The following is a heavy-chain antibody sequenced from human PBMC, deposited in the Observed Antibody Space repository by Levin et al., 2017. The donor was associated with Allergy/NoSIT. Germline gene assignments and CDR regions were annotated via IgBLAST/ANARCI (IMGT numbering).Heavy chain of an antibody. CDR2: ISGSGGST. Sequence: LSLTCAASGFTFSSYAMSWVRQAPGKGLEWVSAISGSGGSTYYADSVKGRFTISRDNSKNTLYLQMNSLRAEDTAVYYCAKGLKGGYDFWSGYYPDYYYYGMDVWGQGTTVTVSS. J-gene: IGHJ6*02. CDR3: AKGLKGGYDFWSGYYPDYYYYGMDV. CDR1: GFTFSSYA. D-gene: IGHD3-3*01. V-gene: IGHV3-23*01.